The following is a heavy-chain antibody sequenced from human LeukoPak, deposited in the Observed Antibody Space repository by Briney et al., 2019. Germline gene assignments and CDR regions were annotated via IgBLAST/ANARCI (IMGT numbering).Heavy chain of an antibody. CDR3: ARRSYGYYSSGYWPFDY. J-gene: IGHJ4*02. D-gene: IGHD3-22*01. V-gene: IGHV5-51*01. CDR1: GYSFTSYW. Sequence: GESLKISCKGSGYSFTSYWIGWVRQMPGKGLEWMGIIYPGDSDTRYSPSFQGQVTISADKSISTAYLQWSSLKASDTAMYYCARRSYGYYSSGYWPFDYGGQGTLVTVSS. CDR2: IYPGDSDT.